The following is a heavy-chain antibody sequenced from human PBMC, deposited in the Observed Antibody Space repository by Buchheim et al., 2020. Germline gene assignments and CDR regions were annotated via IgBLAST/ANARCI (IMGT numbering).Heavy chain of an antibody. Sequence: QVQLVQSGAEVKKPGASVKVSCKASGYTFTSYDINWVRQATGQGLEWMGWMNPNSGNTGYAQKFQGRVTMTRNTSISTAYMGLGSLRSEDTAVYYCARGGDCSGGSCYELGATRDFDYWGQGTL. V-gene: IGHV1-8*01. D-gene: IGHD2-15*01. J-gene: IGHJ4*02. CDR1: GYTFTSYD. CDR3: ARGGDCSGGSCYELGATRDFDY. CDR2: MNPNSGNT.